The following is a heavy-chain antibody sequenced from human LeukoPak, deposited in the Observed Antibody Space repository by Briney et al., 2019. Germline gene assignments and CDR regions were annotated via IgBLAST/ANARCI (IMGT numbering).Heavy chain of an antibody. CDR3: ARHGSRYSGYDATFDY. D-gene: IGHD5-12*01. Sequence: GESLKTPWKGPGYRFTSYWSGWVRQIPGKGLGWMGIIYPGDSDTRYSPSFQGQAPISADKSISTAYLKWSSLKASNPAMYYCARHGSRYSGYDATFDYWGQGTLVTVSS. CDR1: GYRFTSYW. V-gene: IGHV5-51*01. CDR2: IYPGDSDT. J-gene: IGHJ4*02.